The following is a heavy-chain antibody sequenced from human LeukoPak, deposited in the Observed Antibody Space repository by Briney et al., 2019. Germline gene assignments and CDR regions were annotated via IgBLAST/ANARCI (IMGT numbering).Heavy chain of an antibody. CDR2: INPNSGGT. D-gene: IGHD3-9*01. Sequence: ASVKASCKASGYTFTGYYMHWVRQAPGQGLEWMGWINPNSGGTNYAQKFQGRVTMTRDTSISTAYMELSRLRSDDTAVYYCARGIRYFDWSGAFDIWGQGTMVTVSS. CDR1: GYTFTGYY. CDR3: ARGIRYFDWSGAFDI. J-gene: IGHJ3*02. V-gene: IGHV1-2*02.